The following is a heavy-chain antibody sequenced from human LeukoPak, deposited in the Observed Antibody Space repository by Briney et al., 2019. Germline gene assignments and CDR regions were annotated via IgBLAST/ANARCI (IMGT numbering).Heavy chain of an antibody. Sequence: GASVKVSCKASGYTFINYAIHWVRQAPGQRLEWMGWINAYNGDTEYSQKFQGRVTMTRDTSTSTVYMELSSLRSEDTAVYYCARELRSNWFDPWGQGTLVTVSS. J-gene: IGHJ5*02. CDR2: INAYNGDT. CDR3: ARELRSNWFDP. CDR1: GYTFINYA. V-gene: IGHV1-3*01.